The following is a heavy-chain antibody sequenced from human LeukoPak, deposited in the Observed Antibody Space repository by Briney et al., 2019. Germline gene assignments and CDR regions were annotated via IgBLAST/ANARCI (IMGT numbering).Heavy chain of an antibody. D-gene: IGHD4-17*01. V-gene: IGHV4-34*01. CDR2: INHSGST. J-gene: IGHJ4*02. Sequence: ASETLSLTCAVYGGSFSGYYWSWIRQPPGKGLEWIGEINHSGSTNYNPSLKSRVTISVDTSKNQFSLKLSSVTAADTAVYYCAREVADYGDVYHRRYFDYWGQGTLVTVSS. CDR1: GGSFSGYY. CDR3: AREVADYGDVYHRRYFDY.